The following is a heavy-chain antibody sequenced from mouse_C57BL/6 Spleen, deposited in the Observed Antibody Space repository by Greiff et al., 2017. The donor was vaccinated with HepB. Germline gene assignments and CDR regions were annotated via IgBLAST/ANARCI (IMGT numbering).Heavy chain of an antibody. CDR1: GYSITSGYD. J-gene: IGHJ4*01. Sequence: EVKVEESGPGMVKPSQSLSLPCTVTGYSITSGYDWHWIRHFPGNKLEWMGYISYSGSTNYNPSLKSRISITHDTSKNHFFLKLNSGTTEDTATYYCAREGYYGSYAMDYWGQGASVTVSS. CDR3: AREGYYGSYAMDY. CDR2: ISYSGST. D-gene: IGHD1-1*01. V-gene: IGHV3-1*01.